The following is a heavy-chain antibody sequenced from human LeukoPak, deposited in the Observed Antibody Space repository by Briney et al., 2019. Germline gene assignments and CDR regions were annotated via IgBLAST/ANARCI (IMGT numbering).Heavy chain of an antibody. J-gene: IGHJ4*02. D-gene: IGHD5-24*01. CDR2: INHSGST. V-gene: IGHV4-34*01. Sequence: SETLSLTCAVYGGSFSGYYWSWIRQPPGKGLEWIGEINHSGSTNYNPSLKSRVTISVDTSKNQFSLKLSSVTAADTAVYYCARDANRDGYHFDYWGQGTLVTVSS. CDR1: GGSFSGYY. CDR3: ARDANRDGYHFDY.